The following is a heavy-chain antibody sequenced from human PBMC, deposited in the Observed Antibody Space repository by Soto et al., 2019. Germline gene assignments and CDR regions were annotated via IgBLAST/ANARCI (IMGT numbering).Heavy chain of an antibody. V-gene: IGHV3-30-3*01. J-gene: IGHJ4*02. CDR3: ARDPGDYGDYYFDY. D-gene: IGHD4-17*01. CDR2: ISYDGSNK. Sequence: PGGSLRLSCAASGFTFSSYAMHWVRQAPGKGLEWVAVISYDGSNKYYADSVKGRFTISRDNSENTLYLQMNSLRAEDTAVYYCARDPGDYGDYYFDYWGQGTLVTVSS. CDR1: GFTFSSYA.